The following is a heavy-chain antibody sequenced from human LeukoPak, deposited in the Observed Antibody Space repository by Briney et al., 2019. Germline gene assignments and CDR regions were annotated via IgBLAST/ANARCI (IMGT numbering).Heavy chain of an antibody. V-gene: IGHV3-43D*03. D-gene: IGHD3-9*01. CDR1: GFTFDDYA. CDR2: ISWDGGST. J-gene: IGHJ4*02. Sequence: GGSLRLSCAASGFTFDDYAMHWVRQVPGKGLEWVSLISWDGGSTYYADSVKGRFTISRDNSKNSLYLQMNSLRAEDTALYYCAKSGGILTGYYDYWGQGTLVTVSS. CDR3: AKSGGILTGYYDY.